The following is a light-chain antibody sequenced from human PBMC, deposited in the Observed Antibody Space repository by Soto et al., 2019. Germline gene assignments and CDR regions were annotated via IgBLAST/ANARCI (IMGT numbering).Light chain of an antibody. CDR2: GNS. V-gene: IGLV1-40*01. CDR3: QSYDNSLSAPV. J-gene: IGLJ1*01. Sequence: QCVLTQPPSVSGAPGQRVTISCTGSSYDIGAGYDVHWYQQLPGTAPKLLIYGNSNRPSGVPDRFSGSKSGTSASLAITGLQAEDEADYYCQSYDNSLSAPVFGTGTKLTGL. CDR1: SYDIGAGYD.